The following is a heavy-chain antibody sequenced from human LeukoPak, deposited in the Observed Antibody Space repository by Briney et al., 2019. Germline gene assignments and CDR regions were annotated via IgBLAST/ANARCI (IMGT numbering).Heavy chain of an antibody. J-gene: IGHJ4*02. CDR3: ARDTDFSIDY. Sequence: ASVKVSCKASGYTFTNYGTAWVRQAPGQGLEWMGWINTRSGDAQLAHSLQARVTMTTDTSTSTASMELGSLGSDDTAVYYCARDTDFSIDYWGQGSLVTVSS. CDR2: INTRSGDA. CDR1: GYTFTNYG. V-gene: IGHV1-18*01. D-gene: IGHD2/OR15-2a*01.